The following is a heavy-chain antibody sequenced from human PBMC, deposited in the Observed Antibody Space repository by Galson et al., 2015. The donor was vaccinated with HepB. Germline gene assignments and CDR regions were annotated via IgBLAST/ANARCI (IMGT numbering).Heavy chain of an antibody. Sequence: SVKVSCKASGYTFTSYATHWVHQAPGQRLEWMGWINAGNGNTKYSQKFQGRVTITRDTSASTAYMELSSLRSEDTAVYYCASGSGSPERPFDYWGQGTLVTVSS. CDR3: ASGSGSPERPFDY. V-gene: IGHV1-3*01. CDR1: GYTFTSYA. CDR2: INAGNGNT. D-gene: IGHD3-10*01. J-gene: IGHJ4*02.